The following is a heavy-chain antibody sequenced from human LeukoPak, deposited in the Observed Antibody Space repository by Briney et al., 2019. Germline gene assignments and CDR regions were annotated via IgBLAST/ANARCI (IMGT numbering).Heavy chain of an antibody. D-gene: IGHD5-18*01. J-gene: IGHJ4*02. V-gene: IGHV1-69*04. Sequence: ASVKVSCKPSGDSFNSFAVNWVRQAPGQGLEWMGRVMPTLGITNYAKEFQARVTITADISPSAAYMELKNLTSLDTAVYYCARGHTDSIHYWGQGTQVTVSS. CDR1: GDSFNSFA. CDR2: VMPTLGIT. CDR3: ARGHTDSIHY.